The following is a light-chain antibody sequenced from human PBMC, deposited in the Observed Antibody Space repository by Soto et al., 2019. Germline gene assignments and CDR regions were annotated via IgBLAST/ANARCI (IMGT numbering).Light chain of an antibody. CDR2: LNSDGSH. Sequence: QSVLTQSPSASASLGASVKLTCTVSSGHSNYAIAWHQLHPEKGPRYLMKLNSDGSHTKGDGIPDRFSGASSGAERYLTISSLQSEDEADYYCQTWGTGIWVFGGGTKLTVL. CDR3: QTWGTGIWV. J-gene: IGLJ3*02. V-gene: IGLV4-69*01. CDR1: SGHSNYA.